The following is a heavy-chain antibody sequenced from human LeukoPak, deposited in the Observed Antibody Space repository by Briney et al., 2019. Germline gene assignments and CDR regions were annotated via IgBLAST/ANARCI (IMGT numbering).Heavy chain of an antibody. Sequence: SETLPLTCTVSGGSISSGGYYWSWIRQHPGKGLEWIGYIYYSGSTYYNPSLKSRVTISVDTSKNQFSLKLSSVTAADTAVYYCARGGGYDHGWFDPWGQGTLVTVSS. CDR3: ARGGGYDHGWFDP. D-gene: IGHD5-12*01. CDR1: GGSISSGGYY. V-gene: IGHV4-31*03. J-gene: IGHJ5*02. CDR2: IYYSGST.